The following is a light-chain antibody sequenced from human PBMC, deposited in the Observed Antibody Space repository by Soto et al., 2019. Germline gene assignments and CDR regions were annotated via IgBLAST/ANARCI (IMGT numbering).Light chain of an antibody. CDR2: EVS. Sequence: QSVLTKPPSANGAPGQSVTISCTGTSSDVGGYNYVSWYQQHPGKAPKLMIYEVSKRPSGVPDRFSGSKSGNTASLTVSGLQAEDEADYYCSSYAGSNNLVFGTGTKVTVL. V-gene: IGLV2-8*01. J-gene: IGLJ1*01. CDR1: SSDVGGYNY. CDR3: SSYAGSNNLV.